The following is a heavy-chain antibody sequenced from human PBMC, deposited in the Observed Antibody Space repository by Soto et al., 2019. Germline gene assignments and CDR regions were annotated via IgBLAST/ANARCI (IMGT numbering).Heavy chain of an antibody. CDR3: ARKGYSGYDWFDP. Sequence: PGGSLRLSCAASGFTFSSYWMSWVRQAPGKGLEWVANIKQDGSEKYYVDSVKGRFTISRDNAKNSLYLQMNSLRAEDTAVYYCARKGYSGYDWFDPWGQGTLVTVSS. V-gene: IGHV3-7*05. CDR1: GFTFSSYW. CDR2: IKQDGSEK. J-gene: IGHJ5*02. D-gene: IGHD5-12*01.